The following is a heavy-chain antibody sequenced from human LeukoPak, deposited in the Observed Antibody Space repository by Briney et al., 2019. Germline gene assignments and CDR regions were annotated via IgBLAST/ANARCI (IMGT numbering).Heavy chain of an antibody. CDR3: AKAAPDYYASGSYYTGDY. Sequence: GGSLRLSCAASGFTFSSYAMSWVRQAPGKGLEWVSAISGSGVRTYYADSVKGRFTISRDSSKNTLYLQMNSLRAEDTAVYYCAKAAPDYYASGSYYTGDYWGQGTLVTVSS. CDR1: GFTFSSYA. J-gene: IGHJ4*02. D-gene: IGHD3-10*01. V-gene: IGHV3-23*01. CDR2: ISGSGVRT.